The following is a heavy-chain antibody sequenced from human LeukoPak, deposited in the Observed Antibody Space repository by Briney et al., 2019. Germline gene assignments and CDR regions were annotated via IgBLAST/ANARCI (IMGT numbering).Heavy chain of an antibody. J-gene: IGHJ4*02. V-gene: IGHV3-30*02. CDR2: IQYDGSNK. CDR1: GFTFSSYD. Sequence: GGSLRLSCAVSGFTFSSYDMHWVRQAPGKGLEWVTFIQYDGSNKYYADSVKGRFAISRDNSKNTLYLQMNSLRAEDTAVYYCARSLTMVRGYDYWGQGTLVTVSS. CDR3: ARSLTMVRGYDY. D-gene: IGHD3-10*01.